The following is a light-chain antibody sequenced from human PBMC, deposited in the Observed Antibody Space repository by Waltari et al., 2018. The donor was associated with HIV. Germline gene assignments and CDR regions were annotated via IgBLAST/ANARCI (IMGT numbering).Light chain of an antibody. J-gene: IGKJ5*01. V-gene: IGKV3-11*01. CDR2: DAS. CDR1: QSISSY. Sequence: EIVLTQSPATLSLSPGERATLSCRASQSISSYLGWYQQKPGQAPRLLIYDASNRATGIPARFSGSGSGTDFTLTISSLEPEDFAVYYCQQRSFSVTFGQGTRLEIK. CDR3: QQRSFSVT.